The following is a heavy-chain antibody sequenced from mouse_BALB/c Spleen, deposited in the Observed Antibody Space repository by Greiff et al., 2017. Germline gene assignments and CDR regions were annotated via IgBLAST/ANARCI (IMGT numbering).Heavy chain of an antibody. V-gene: IGHV5-9*03. CDR3: ARDRDYDYDGYAMDY. Sequence: EVKLLESGGGLVKPGGSLKLSCAASGFTFSSYTMSWVRQTPEKRLEWVATISSGGGNTYYPDSVKGRFTISRDNAKNNLYLQMSSLRSEDTALYYCARDRDYDYDGYAMDYWGQGTSVTVSS. J-gene: IGHJ4*01. D-gene: IGHD2-4*01. CDR1: GFTFSSYT. CDR2: ISSGGGNT.